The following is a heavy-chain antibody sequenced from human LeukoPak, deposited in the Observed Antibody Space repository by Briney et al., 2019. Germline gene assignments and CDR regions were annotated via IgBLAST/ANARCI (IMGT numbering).Heavy chain of an antibody. J-gene: IGHJ6*03. CDR1: GGTFSSYA. D-gene: IGHD5-18*01. V-gene: IGHV1-69*13. CDR3: ARAVVGYSYGYYYYYYMDV. Sequence: SVKVSCKASGGTFSSYAISWVRQAPGQGLEWMGGIIPIFGTANYAQKFQGRVTITADESTSTAYMELSSLRSEDTAVYYCARAVVGYSYGYYYYYYMDVWGKGTTVTVSS. CDR2: IIPIFGTA.